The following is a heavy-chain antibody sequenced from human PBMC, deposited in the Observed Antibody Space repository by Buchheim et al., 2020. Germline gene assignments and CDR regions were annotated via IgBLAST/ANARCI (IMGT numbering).Heavy chain of an antibody. CDR2: ISSDGKNK. CDR1: GFPFSIYT. Sequence: VQVVESGGGVVQPGRSLRLSCGASGFPFSIYTMNWVRQAPGKGLEWVAVISSDGKNKDYAESVKGRFPISRDNSKHTVDLEMNSLRGDDTAVYYCATNAVAGHEGYWGQGT. D-gene: IGHD6-19*01. CDR3: ATNAVAGHEGY. J-gene: IGHJ4*03. V-gene: IGHV3-30*04.